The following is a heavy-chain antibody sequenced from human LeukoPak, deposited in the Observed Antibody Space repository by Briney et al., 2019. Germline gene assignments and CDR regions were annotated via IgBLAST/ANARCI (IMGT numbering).Heavy chain of an antibody. CDR3: ARPISGYNFGYVY. J-gene: IGHJ4*02. Sequence: GASVKVSCKASGYTFTSYAMHWMRQAPGQRLEWMGWINAGNGNTKYSQKFQGRVTMTRDTSTSTVYMELSSLRSEDTAVYYCARPISGYNFGYVYWGQGTLVTVSS. CDR2: INAGNGNT. V-gene: IGHV1-3*01. CDR1: GYTFTSYA. D-gene: IGHD5-18*01.